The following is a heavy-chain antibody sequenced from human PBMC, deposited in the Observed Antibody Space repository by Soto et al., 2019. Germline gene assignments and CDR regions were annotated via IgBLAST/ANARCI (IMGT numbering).Heavy chain of an antibody. CDR2: INWNSGSI. D-gene: IGHD6-13*01. V-gene: IGHV3-9*01. CDR3: VKDESINWYSGHFRH. J-gene: IGHJ1*01. Sequence: GGSLRLSCAASGFTFDDYAMHWVRQVPGKGLEWVSGINWNSGSIGYGDSVKGRFAISRDNAKNFLHLQMNSLSAEDTAFYYCVKDESINWYSGHFRHWGQGTLVTVSS. CDR1: GFTFDDYA.